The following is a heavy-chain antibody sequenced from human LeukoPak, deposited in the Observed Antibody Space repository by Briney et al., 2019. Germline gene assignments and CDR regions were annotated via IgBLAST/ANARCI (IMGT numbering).Heavy chain of an antibody. Sequence: KPSETLSLTCAVYGGSFSGYYWGWIRQPPGKGLEWIGSIYHSGSTYYNPSLKSRVTISVDTSKNQFSLKLSSVTAADTAVYYCARDGGPGYSSSWYSGHYYYGMDVWGQGTTVTVSS. V-gene: IGHV4-38-2*02. CDR2: IYHSGST. CDR3: ARDGGPGYSSSWYSGHYYYGMDV. D-gene: IGHD6-13*01. CDR1: GGSFSGYY. J-gene: IGHJ6*02.